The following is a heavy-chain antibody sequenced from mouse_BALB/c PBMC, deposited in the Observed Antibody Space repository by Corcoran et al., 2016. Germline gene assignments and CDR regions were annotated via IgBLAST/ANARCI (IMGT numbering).Heavy chain of an antibody. CDR1: GYTFTNFG. V-gene: IGHV9-3-1*01. CDR2: INTYTGEP. J-gene: IGHJ4*01. D-gene: IGHD1-1*01. Sequence: QIQLVQPGPELKNPGETVKISCQASGYTFTNFGMNWVKQAPGKGLKWMGWINTYTGEPTYAEEFKGRFAFSLDTSASTAYLQINNLKNEDTATYFCASRNLRYAMDYWGQGPSVTVSS. CDR3: ASRNLRYAMDY.